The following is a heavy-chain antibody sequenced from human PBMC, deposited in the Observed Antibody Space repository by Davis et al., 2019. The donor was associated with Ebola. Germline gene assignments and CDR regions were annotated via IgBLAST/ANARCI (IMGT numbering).Heavy chain of an antibody. CDR3: ASGFGNYLNY. D-gene: IGHD3-10*01. J-gene: IGHJ4*02. Sequence: GESLKISCAVSGFTVSSNYMNWVREAPGKGLEWVSVIYSGGSRYYTDSVKGRFTISRDTSKNMLYLQMNSLRAEDTAVYFCASGFGNYLNYWGQATLVTVSP. CDR1: GFTVSSNY. CDR2: IYSGGSR. V-gene: IGHV3-53*01.